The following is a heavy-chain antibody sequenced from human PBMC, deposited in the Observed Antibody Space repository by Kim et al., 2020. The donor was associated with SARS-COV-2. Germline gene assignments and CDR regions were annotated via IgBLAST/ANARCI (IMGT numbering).Heavy chain of an antibody. CDR2: IYYSGST. Sequence: SETLSLTCTVSGGSVSSGSYYWSWIRQPPGKGLEWIGYIYYSGSTNYNPSLKSRVTISIDTSKNQFSLKLSSVTAADTAVYYCARETLACIYNCFDPWGQGTLVTVSS. CDR3: ARETLACIYNCFDP. CDR1: GGSVSSGSYY. D-gene: IGHD6-19*01. J-gene: IGHJ5*02. V-gene: IGHV4-61*01.